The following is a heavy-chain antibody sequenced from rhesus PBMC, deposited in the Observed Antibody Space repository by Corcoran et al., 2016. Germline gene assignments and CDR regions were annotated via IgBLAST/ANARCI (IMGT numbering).Heavy chain of an antibody. J-gene: IGHJ4*01. V-gene: IGHV4-160*01. CDR3: AREQPGRDY. Sequence: QLQLQESGPGLVKPSETLSLTCAVSGGSLSDYCWSWIRQPPGKGLEGMGRIDSSGSTDYNPSLKGRVTISRDPSKNQFSLKLSSVTAADTAVYYCAREQPGRDYWGQGLLVTVSS. CDR1: GGSLSDYC. D-gene: IGHD4-29*01. CDR2: IDSSGST.